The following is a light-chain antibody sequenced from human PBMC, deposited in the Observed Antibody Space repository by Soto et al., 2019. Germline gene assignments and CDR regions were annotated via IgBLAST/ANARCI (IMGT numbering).Light chain of an antibody. J-gene: IGLJ3*02. CDR3: CSYAGSSWV. V-gene: IGLV2-23*02. CDR1: SSDVGSYDL. CDR2: EVN. Sequence: QSALTQPASVSGSPGQSITISCTGTSSDVGSYDLVSWYQHHSGKAPKIIIYEVNKRPSGISDRFSGSKSGNTASLTISGLQAEDEADYFCCSYAGSSWVFGGGTKLTVL.